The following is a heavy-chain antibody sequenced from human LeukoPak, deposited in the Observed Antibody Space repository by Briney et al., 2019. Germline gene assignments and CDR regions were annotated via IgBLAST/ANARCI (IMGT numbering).Heavy chain of an antibody. CDR3: ARADTDAY. D-gene: IGHD5-18*01. CDR1: GFTFSSYA. V-gene: IGHV3-23*01. J-gene: IGHJ4*02. Sequence: SGGSLRLSCAASGFTFSSYAMNWVRQAPGKGLEWVSGISGSGGSTYYADSVKGRFTISRDNSKNTLYLQMDSLRAEDTAVYYCARADTDAYCGQGTLVTVSS. CDR2: ISGSGGST.